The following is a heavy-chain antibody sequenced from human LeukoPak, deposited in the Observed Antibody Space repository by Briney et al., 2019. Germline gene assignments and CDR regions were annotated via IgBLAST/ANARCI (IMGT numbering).Heavy chain of an antibody. D-gene: IGHD1-26*01. J-gene: IGHJ4*02. V-gene: IGHV5-51*01. CDR3: ARQSPQYSGSYWSFDY. Sequence: GESLKISCKGSGYSFTSYWIGWVRQMPGKGLEWSGIIYPGHSDIRYSPSVQGQVTISADKSIRTAYLQWSSLKASDTAMYYCARQSPQYSGSYWSFDYWGQGTLVTVSS. CDR2: IYPGHSDI. CDR1: GYSFTSYW.